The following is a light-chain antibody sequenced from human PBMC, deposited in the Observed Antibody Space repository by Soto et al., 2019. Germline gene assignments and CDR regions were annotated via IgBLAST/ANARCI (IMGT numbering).Light chain of an antibody. Sequence: QSALTQPASVSGSPGQSITISCSGTSSDLGAYKYVSWYQQHPDKAPKLILYEVSRRPSGVSNRFSGSKSGNTASLTISGLLAEDEADYSWRSYTKTSTLVFGTGTKVNVL. V-gene: IGLV2-14*03. CDR1: SSDLGAYKY. J-gene: IGLJ1*01. CDR2: EVS. CDR3: RSYTKTSTLV.